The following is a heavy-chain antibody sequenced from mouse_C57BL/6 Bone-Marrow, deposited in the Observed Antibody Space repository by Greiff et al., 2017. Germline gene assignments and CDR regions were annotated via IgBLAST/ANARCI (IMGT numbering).Heavy chain of an antibody. Sequence: QVHVKQSGAELARPGASVKLSCKASGYTFTSYGISWVKQRTGQGLEWIGEIYPRSGNTYYNEKFKGKATLTADKSSSTAYMELRSLTSEDSAVYFCASRLGQEGHFDYWGQGTTLTVSS. V-gene: IGHV1-81*01. CDR3: ASRLGQEGHFDY. CDR2: IYPRSGNT. CDR1: GYTFTSYG. J-gene: IGHJ2*01. D-gene: IGHD3-3*01.